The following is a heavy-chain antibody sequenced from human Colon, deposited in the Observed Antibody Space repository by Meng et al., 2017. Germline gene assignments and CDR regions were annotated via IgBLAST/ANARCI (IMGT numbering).Heavy chain of an antibody. CDR2: IYYSGST. J-gene: IGHJ5*02. CDR1: GGAISSTSDY. D-gene: IGHD3-10*01. Sequence: QLQMQGYDQGLVKPWGNRSLTSTAAGGAISSTSDYWGCISQPPVKGLESIRSIYYSGSTYYNPSLKNRDTISVDTSKTQFSRKMSSVTAADTAVYYCAKWFGELLSGIWFDTRGKGTLVTVSS. V-gene: IGHV4-39*07. CDR3: AKWFGELLSGIWFDT.